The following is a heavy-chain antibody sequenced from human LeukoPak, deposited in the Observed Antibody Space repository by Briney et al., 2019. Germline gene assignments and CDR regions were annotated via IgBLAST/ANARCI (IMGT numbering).Heavy chain of an antibody. CDR1: GFRFSDHN. Sequence: GGSLRLSCAASGFRFSDHNMDWVRQAPGKGLEWVGRIRNKADSYTTEYAASVRGRFAVSRDDSENSLSLQMNSLKTEDTAVYYCARMIVVVNYFDYWGQGTLVTVSS. CDR3: ARMIVVVNYFDY. CDR2: IRNKADSYTT. D-gene: IGHD3-22*01. V-gene: IGHV3-72*01. J-gene: IGHJ4*02.